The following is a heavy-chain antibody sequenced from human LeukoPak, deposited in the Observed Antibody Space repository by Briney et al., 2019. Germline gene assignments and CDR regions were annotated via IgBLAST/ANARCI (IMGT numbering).Heavy chain of an antibody. CDR2: ISWNSGSI. V-gene: IGHV3-9*01. CDR3: AKDISGSSGWSRFDY. D-gene: IGHD6-19*01. Sequence: GGSLRLSCAASGFTFDDYAMHWVRQAPGKGLEWVSGISWNSGSIGYADSVKGRFTTSRDNAKNSLYLQMNSLRAEDTALYYCAKDISGSSGWSRFDYWGQGTLVIVSS. J-gene: IGHJ4*02. CDR1: GFTFDDYA.